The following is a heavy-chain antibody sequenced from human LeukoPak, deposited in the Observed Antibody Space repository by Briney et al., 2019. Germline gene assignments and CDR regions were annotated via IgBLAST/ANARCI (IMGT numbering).Heavy chain of an antibody. D-gene: IGHD2-2*01. CDR1: GYTFTLYY. CDR3: AGGYCSSTSCYAWFDP. V-gene: IGHV1-46*01. J-gene: IGHJ5*02. CDR2: INPSGGST. Sequence: ASVKVPCKASGYTFTLYYMHWVRQAPGQGLEWMGTINPSGGSTHYAQRFQGRVTMTRDTSTSTVDMELSSLRSEDTAVYYCAGGYCSSTSCYAWFDPWGQGTLVTVSS.